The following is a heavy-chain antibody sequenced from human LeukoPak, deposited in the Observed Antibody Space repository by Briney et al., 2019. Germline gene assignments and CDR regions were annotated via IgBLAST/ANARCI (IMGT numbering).Heavy chain of an antibody. Sequence: ASVKVSCKASGYSFNNYDVNWVRQASGQGLEWMGWMNPNDGNSGYAQKFQGRVTMTRNISISAAYMELSSLRSEDTAVYYCARGSREGWFDPWGQGTLVTVSS. J-gene: IGHJ5*02. CDR3: ARGSREGWFDP. CDR1: GYSFNNYD. D-gene: IGHD5-24*01. CDR2: MNPNDGNS. V-gene: IGHV1-8*01.